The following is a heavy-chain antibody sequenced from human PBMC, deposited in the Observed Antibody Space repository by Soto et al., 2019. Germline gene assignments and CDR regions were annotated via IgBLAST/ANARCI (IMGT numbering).Heavy chain of an antibody. CDR3: GSRITVFGLLIPPFDP. CDR2: TNPTGGT. Sequence: SEPLSLTHAVEGVSVNGYYWKWIREPPGKGMEWIGETNPTGGTHYNLSLKSRVTLPVDTSKNQCSLSVSPVTGEDGTRYECGSRITVFGLLIPPFDPWGQGTQVTVSS. D-gene: IGHD3-3*01. V-gene: IGHV4-34*01. CDR1: GVSVNGYY. J-gene: IGHJ5*02.